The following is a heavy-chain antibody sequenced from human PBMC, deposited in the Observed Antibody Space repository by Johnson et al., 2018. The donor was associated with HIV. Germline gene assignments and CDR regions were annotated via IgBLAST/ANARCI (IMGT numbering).Heavy chain of an antibody. CDR3: AKDMGESEKEEWASDYYDFGRDYPGQDSRGVVGIFDI. CDR1: GFIVSFNS. CDR2: FYSDGST. D-gene: IGHD3/OR15-3a*01. V-gene: IGHV3-66*02. J-gene: IGHJ3*02. Sequence: VQLVESGGGLVKPGGSLRLSCAASGFIVSFNSMHWVRQAPGKGLEWVSLFYSDGSTHYADSVKGRFTISRDYSKNTMYLQINSLRDEDTALYSWAKDMGESEKEEWASDYYDFGRDYPGQDSRGVVGIFDIWGHGTMVTVSS.